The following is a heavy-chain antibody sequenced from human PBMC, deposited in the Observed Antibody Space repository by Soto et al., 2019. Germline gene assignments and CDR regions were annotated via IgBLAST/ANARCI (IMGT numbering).Heavy chain of an antibody. V-gene: IGHV4-30-4*01. CDR1: GGSISSGDYY. CDR3: ACIFSGGYGYGFYYYGMDV. Sequence: SETLSLTCTVSGGSISSGDYYWSWIRQPPGKGLEWIGYIYYSGSTYYNPSLKSRVTISVDTSKNQFSLKLSSVTAADTAVYYCACIFSGGYGYGFYYYGMDVWGQGTTVTVSS. CDR2: IYYSGST. J-gene: IGHJ6*02. D-gene: IGHD5-18*01.